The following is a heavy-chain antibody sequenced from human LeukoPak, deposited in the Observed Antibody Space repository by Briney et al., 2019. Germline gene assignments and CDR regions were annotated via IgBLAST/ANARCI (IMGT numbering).Heavy chain of an antibody. CDR1: GFTFSSYS. V-gene: IGHV3-21*01. CDR2: ISSSSSYI. CDR3: ARSPPTNYYDSSGYGY. Sequence: GGSLRLSCAASGFTFSSYSMNWVRQAPGKGLEWVSSISSSSSYIYYADSVKGRFTISRDNSKNTLYLQMNSLRAEDTAVYYCARSPPTNYYDSSGYGYWGQGTLVTVSS. J-gene: IGHJ4*02. D-gene: IGHD3-22*01.